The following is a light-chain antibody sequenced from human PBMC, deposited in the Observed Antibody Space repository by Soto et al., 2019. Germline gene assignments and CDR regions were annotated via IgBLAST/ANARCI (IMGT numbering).Light chain of an antibody. V-gene: IGKV3-11*01. Sequence: EIVLTQSPATLSLSPGERATLSCRASRSVTTFLAWYQQKPGQAPRLLLYDASKRATGVPTRFSGSGSGTDFILTNASLEPEDFAVYYRQQRSNWSLTFGGGTKVERK. CDR3: QQRSNWSLT. CDR1: RSVTTF. J-gene: IGKJ4*01. CDR2: DAS.